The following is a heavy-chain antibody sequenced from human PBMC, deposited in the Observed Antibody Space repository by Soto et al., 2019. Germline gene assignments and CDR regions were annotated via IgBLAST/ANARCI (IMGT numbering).Heavy chain of an antibody. CDR3: ARDVGYHYDGSPSGQFDF. V-gene: IGHV4-4*02. Sequence: QVELQESGPGLVKPSGTLSLTCVVSGNSISTTNWWSWVRQSPGKGLESIGEIYHSGSTNYNPSLKSRVTISVDKSKNQFSLKLSSVTAADTAVYYCARDVGYHYDGSPSGQFDFWGQGTLVTVSS. CDR1: GNSISTTNW. J-gene: IGHJ4*02. CDR2: IYHSGST. D-gene: IGHD3-22*01.